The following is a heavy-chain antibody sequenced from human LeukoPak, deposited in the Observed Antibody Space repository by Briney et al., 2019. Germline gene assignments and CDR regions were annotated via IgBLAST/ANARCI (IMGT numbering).Heavy chain of an antibody. CDR1: GGSISSSRYY. J-gene: IGHJ4*02. CDR3: ARATHYYAYSGLPTPGLSDY. D-gene: IGHD3-22*01. V-gene: IGHV4-31*03. CDR2: IFYSGST. Sequence: SETLSLTCTVSGGSISSSRYYWGWIRQHPGKGLEWIGYIFYSGSTYYNPSLKSRVTISVDTSKNQFSLKLSSVTAADTAVYYCARATHYYAYSGLPTPGLSDYWGQGTLVTVS.